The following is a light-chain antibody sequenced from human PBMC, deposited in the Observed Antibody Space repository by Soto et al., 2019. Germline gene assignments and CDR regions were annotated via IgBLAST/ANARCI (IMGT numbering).Light chain of an antibody. CDR2: EDS. CDR1: ISDIETYNL. CDR3: CSFAGRNTFV. J-gene: IGLJ1*01. V-gene: IGLV2-23*01. Sequence: QSVLTQPASVSGSPGQSITISCTGTISDIETYNLVSWYQQYPGKAPKLLIYEDSKQPSGVSDRFSGSKSVNTASLTIYGLQAEDEADYHCCSFAGRNTFVFGAGTKLTVL.